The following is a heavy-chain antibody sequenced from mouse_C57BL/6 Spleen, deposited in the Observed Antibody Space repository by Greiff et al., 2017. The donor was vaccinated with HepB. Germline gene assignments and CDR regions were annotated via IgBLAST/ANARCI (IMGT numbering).Heavy chain of an antibody. V-gene: IGHV1-54*01. CDR2: INPGSGGT. Sequence: QVQLQQSGAELVRPGTSVKVSCKASGYAFTNYLIEWVKQRPGQGLEWIGVINPGSGGTNYNEKFKGKATLTADKSSSTAYMQLSSLTSEDSTVYFCARVDPYYFDYWGQGTTLTVSS. CDR1: GYAFTNYL. CDR3: ARVDPYYFDY. J-gene: IGHJ2*01.